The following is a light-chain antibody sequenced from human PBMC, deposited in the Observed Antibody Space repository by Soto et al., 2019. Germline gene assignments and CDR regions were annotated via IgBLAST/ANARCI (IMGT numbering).Light chain of an antibody. CDR2: DAS. CDR1: SSDVGGYNY. J-gene: IGLJ2*01. CDR3: SSYTGSSTYVV. Sequence: QPASVSGSPGQSITISCTGTSSDVGGYNYVSWYQQHPGKAPKLMIYDASNRPSGVSNRFSGSKSANTASLTISGLQAEDEADYYCSSYTGSSTYVVFGGGTKLTVL. V-gene: IGLV2-14*01.